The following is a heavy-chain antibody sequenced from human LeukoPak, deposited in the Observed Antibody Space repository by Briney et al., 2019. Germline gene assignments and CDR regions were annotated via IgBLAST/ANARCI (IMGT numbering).Heavy chain of an antibody. CDR1: GFTFSSYG. J-gene: IGHJ3*02. CDR2: IRYDGSNK. Sequence: GGSLRLSCAASGFTFSSYGMHWVRQAPGKGLEWVAFIRYDGSNKYYADSVKGRFTISRDNSKNTLYLQTNSLRAEDTAVYYCAKDYGDYAPIAFDIWGQGTMVTVSS. D-gene: IGHD4-17*01. V-gene: IGHV3-30*02. CDR3: AKDYGDYAPIAFDI.